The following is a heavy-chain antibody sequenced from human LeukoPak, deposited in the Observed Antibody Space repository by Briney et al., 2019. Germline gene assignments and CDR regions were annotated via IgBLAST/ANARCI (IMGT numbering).Heavy chain of an antibody. D-gene: IGHD2-15*01. CDR1: GFTFSSYA. CDR3: ARDQEAFVVVVAATPALEY. CDR2: ISYDGSNK. V-gene: IGHV3-30-3*01. J-gene: IGHJ4*02. Sequence: PGGSLRLSCAASGFTFSSYAMHWVRQAPGKGLEWVAVISYDGSNKYYADSVKGRFTISRDNSKNTLYLQMSSLRVDDTAPYFCARDQEAFVVVVAATPALEYWGQGTLVTVSS.